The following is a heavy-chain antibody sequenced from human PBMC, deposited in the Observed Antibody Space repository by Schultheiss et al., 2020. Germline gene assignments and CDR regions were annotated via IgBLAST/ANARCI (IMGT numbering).Heavy chain of an antibody. V-gene: IGHV4-39*01. CDR1: GGSISSGGYY. Sequence: SQTLSLTCTPSGGSISSGGYYWSWIRQHPGKGLEWIGYIYYSGSTYYNPSLKSRVTISVDTSKNQFSLKLSSVTAADTAVYYCATHLSDTAMVLLQKDDAYDIWGQGTMVTVS. D-gene: IGHD5-18*01. CDR3: ATHLSDTAMVLLQKDDAYDI. CDR2: IYYSGST. J-gene: IGHJ3*02.